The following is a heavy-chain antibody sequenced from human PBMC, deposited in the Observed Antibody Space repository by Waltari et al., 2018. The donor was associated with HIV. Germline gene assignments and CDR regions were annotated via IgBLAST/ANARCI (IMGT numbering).Heavy chain of an antibody. Sequence: QVQLVQAGAEGQKPGAPVWVSCNVSGSPPPALSLTWVRQAPRKGLGWMGGFEPEDGETIYAQKFQGRVTMTEDTSTDTAYMELSSLRSEDTAVYYCATQMAGTHFPRGAFDIWGQGTMVTVSS. CDR2: FEPEDGET. D-gene: IGHD6-19*01. CDR3: ATQMAGTHFPRGAFDI. V-gene: IGHV1-24*01. CDR1: GSPPPALS. J-gene: IGHJ3*02.